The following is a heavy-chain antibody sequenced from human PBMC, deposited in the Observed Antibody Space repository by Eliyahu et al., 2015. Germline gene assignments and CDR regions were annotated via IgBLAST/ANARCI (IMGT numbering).Heavy chain of an antibody. CDR3: HLLWSPIQGNDVFDI. D-gene: IGHD2-2*01. V-gene: IGHV3-7*01. CDR1: GFSXXAYW. CDR2: IKQDGSEK. J-gene: IGHJ3*02. Sequence: EVQLVESGGGLVQPGGSLRLSCAASGFSXXAYWMTWVRQGPGKGXEWVANIKQDGSEKYYVDSVKGRFTISRDNARNSLFLQMNSLRVEDTALYYCHLLWSPIQGNDVFDIWGQGTMVTVSS.